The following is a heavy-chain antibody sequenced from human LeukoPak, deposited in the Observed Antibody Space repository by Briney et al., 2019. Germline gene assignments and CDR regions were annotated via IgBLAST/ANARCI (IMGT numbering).Heavy chain of an antibody. D-gene: IGHD5-12*01. J-gene: IGHJ4*02. V-gene: IGHV3-7*01. CDR3: AREGDISVITYAY. CDR1: EFTFSSYW. Sequence: GGSLRLSCAASEFTFSSYWMNWLRQAPGKGLEWVANIKQDGSEKYYADSVKGRFTISRDNAKNSLFLQMNSLRAEDTAVYYCAREGDISVITYAYWGQGTLVTVSS. CDR2: IKQDGSEK.